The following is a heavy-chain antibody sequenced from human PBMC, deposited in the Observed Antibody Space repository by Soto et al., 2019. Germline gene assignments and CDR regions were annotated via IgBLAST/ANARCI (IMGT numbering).Heavy chain of an antibody. CDR3: VKFDYDYYALDV. J-gene: IGHJ6*02. V-gene: IGHV4-4*02. CDR1: GGSISTNKW. Sequence: SETLSLTCAVSGGSISTNKWWHWVCQSPGKGLEWIGEIHHTGSTNYNPSLKIRVSLSVDKSKKNFSLTLTSVSAADTAVYFCVKFDYDYYALDVWGQGTTVTVSS. CDR2: IHHTGST. D-gene: IGHD3-9*01.